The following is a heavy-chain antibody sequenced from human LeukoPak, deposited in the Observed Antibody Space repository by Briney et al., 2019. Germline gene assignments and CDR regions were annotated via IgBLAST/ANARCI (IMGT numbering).Heavy chain of an antibody. J-gene: IGHJ4*02. CDR1: GFTFSDYY. CDR2: ISSSGSTI. V-gene: IGHV3-11*01. D-gene: IGHD3-10*01. Sequence: PGGSLRLSCAASGFTFSDYYMSWIRQAPGKGLEWVSYISSSGSTIYYADSVKGRFTISRDNAKNSLYLQINSLRAEDTAVYYCARDPDYYGSGSYAEAGIVYWGQGTLVTVSS. CDR3: ARDPDYYGSGSYAEAGIVY.